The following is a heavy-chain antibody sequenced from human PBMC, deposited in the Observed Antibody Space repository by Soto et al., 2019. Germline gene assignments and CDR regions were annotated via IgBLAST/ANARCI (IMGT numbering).Heavy chain of an antibody. J-gene: IGHJ3*02. CDR1: GFTFNTYA. CDR3: ATFTFGRPFDT. V-gene: IGHV3-23*01. CDR2: ISGSGFST. Sequence: GGSLRLSCAASGFTFNTYAMSWVRQAPGQGLEWVSAISGSGFSTYYADSVKGRFSISSDSSKNTLFLQMNSLRADDTAVYFCATFTFGRPFDTWGQGTMVTV. D-gene: IGHD3-16*01.